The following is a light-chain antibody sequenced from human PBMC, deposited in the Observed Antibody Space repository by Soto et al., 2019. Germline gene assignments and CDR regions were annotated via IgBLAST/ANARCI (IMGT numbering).Light chain of an antibody. CDR1: QSFSSH. CDR2: DAS. Sequence: DIQMTHSPSTLSASVGDRVTITCRASQSFSSHLAWYQQRPGKAPEVLIYDASTLESGVPSRFSGSGSGTKFTLTISSLQPDDFATYYCQQYSSNSYTFGQGTKVDIK. V-gene: IGKV1-5*01. CDR3: QQYSSNSYT. J-gene: IGKJ2*01.